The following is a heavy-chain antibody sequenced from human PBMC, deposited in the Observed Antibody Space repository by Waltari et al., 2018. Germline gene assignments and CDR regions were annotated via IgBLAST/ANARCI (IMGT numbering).Heavy chain of an antibody. J-gene: IGHJ4*02. V-gene: IGHV3-30*18. D-gene: IGHD4-17*01. CDR1: GFTFSSYG. CDR3: AKSLGYGDYEFFDY. Sequence: QVQLVESGGGVVQPGRSLRLSCAASGFTFSSYGMHWVRQAPGKGLDWVAVISYDGSNKYYADSVKGRFTISRDNSKNTLYLQRNSLRAEDTAVYYCAKSLGYGDYEFFDYWGQGTLVTVSS. CDR2: ISYDGSNK.